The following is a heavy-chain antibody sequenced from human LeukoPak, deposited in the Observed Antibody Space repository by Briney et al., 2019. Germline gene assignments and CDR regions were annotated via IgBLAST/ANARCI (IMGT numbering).Heavy chain of an antibody. CDR1: GYTFTSYY. J-gene: IGHJ4*02. V-gene: IGHV1-46*01. D-gene: IGHD3-3*01. CDR3: ARDADTIFGVVPDDY. CDR2: INPSGGST. Sequence: ASVKVSCKASGYTFTSYYMHWVRQAPGQGLEWMGIINPSGGSTSYAQKFQGRVTMTRDTSTSTVYMELSSLRSEDTAVYYCARDADTIFGVVPDDYWGQGTLVTVPS.